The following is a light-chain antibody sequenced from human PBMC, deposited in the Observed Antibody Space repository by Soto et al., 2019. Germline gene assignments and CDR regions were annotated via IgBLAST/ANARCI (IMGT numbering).Light chain of an antibody. CDR3: QVWDSREV. CDR2: YDS. J-gene: IGLJ2*01. Sequence: SYELTQPPSVSVAPGETARIPCGANNIGSKSVHWYQQKPGQAPVLIIYYDSDRPSGIPERFSAPNSGNTATLTISRVEAGDEADYLCQVWDSREVFGGGTKLTVL. V-gene: IGLV3-21*04. CDR1: NIGSKS.